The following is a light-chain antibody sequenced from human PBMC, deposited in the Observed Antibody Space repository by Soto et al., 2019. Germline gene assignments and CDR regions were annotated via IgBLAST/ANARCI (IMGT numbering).Light chain of an antibody. J-gene: IGLJ3*02. Sequence: QSALTQPASVSGSPGQSTTISCTGTSSDVGHPSNYVSRYQQYPGKAPKLLIFKVNNRPSGISGRFSGSTSGNTASLTISGLQAEDEGDYYCMSFVESTSTHWVLGGGTKLTVL. CDR3: MSFVESTSTHWV. CDR1: SSDVGHPSNY. V-gene: IGLV2-14*01. CDR2: KVN.